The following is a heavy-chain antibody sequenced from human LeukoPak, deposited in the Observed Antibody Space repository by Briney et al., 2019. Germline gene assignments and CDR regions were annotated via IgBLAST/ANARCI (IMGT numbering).Heavy chain of an antibody. Sequence: PGGSLRLSCATSGFTFSDYYMSWIRQAPGKGLEWVSSISSSDNTIYYTDSVKGRFAISRDNAKNSLYLQMKSLRAEDTAVYYCARGFYTYDQWGQGTLVTVSS. CDR3: ARGFYTYDQ. V-gene: IGHV3-11*04. D-gene: IGHD5-24*01. CDR2: ISSSDNTI. J-gene: IGHJ5*02. CDR1: GFTFSDYY.